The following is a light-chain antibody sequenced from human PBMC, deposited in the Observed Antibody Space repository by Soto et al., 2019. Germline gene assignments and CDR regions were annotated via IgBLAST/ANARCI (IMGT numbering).Light chain of an antibody. V-gene: IGKV3-15*01. CDR2: GAS. CDR3: QQYKDWRYT. J-gene: IGKJ2*01. CDR1: QSISSS. Sequence: EIVMTQSPATLSVSPGERATLSCRASQSISSSLAWYQLKPGQAPRLLITGASTRATGIPARFSGSGSGTEFTLTTSILQSEDFAVYYCQQYKDWRYTFGQGTKLEIK.